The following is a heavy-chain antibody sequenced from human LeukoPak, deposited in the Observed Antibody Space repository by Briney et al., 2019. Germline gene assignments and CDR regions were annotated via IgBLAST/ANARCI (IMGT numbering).Heavy chain of an antibody. CDR2: IIPIFGTA. CDR1: GGTFSSYA. Sequence: SVNVSCTASGGTFSSYAISWVRQAPGQGLEWMGGIIPIFGTANYAQKFQGRVTITADESTSTAYMELSSLRSEDTAVYYCARVLLYGGNPTIDYWGQGTLVTVSS. V-gene: IGHV1-69*13. CDR3: ARVLLYGGNPTIDY. D-gene: IGHD4-23*01. J-gene: IGHJ4*02.